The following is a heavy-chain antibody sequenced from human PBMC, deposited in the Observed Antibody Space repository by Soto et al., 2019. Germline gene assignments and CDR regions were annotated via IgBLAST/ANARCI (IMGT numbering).Heavy chain of an antibody. V-gene: IGHV1-18*01. CDR2: ISAYNGNT. CDR1: GYTFTSYG. Sequence: QVQLVQSGAEVKKPGASVKVSCKASGYTFTSYGISWVRQAPGQGLEWMGWISAYNGNTNYAQKLQGRVTMTTDTSTSTAYMELMSLGSDDTAVYYCARAHISTLRSYWYFDLWGRGTLVTVSS. J-gene: IGHJ2*01. CDR3: ARAHISTLRSYWYFDL. D-gene: IGHD6-13*01.